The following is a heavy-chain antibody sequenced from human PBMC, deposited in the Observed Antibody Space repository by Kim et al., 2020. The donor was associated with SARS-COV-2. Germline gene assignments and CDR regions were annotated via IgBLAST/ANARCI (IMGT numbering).Heavy chain of an antibody. V-gene: IGHV3-74*03. CDR3: ARVADLSSSWSGYPSNDK. CDR1: GFNFSNFW. CDR2: ISDDAFTV. Sequence: GESLKISCVVAGFNFSNFWMDWVRQAPGKGLEWVSRISDDAFTVTYADPVKGRFTISRDNAKSTLHLQMTGLRAEDTAVYFCARVADLSSSWSGYPSNDKWGQGVPVTVS. D-gene: IGHD3-3*01. J-gene: IGHJ4*02.